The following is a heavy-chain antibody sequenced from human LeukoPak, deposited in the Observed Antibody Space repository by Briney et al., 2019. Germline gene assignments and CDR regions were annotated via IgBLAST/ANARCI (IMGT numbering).Heavy chain of an antibody. V-gene: IGHV4-59*08. J-gene: IGHJ4*02. CDR1: GGSISSYY. Sequence: PSETLSLTCTVSGGSISSYYWSWIRQPPGKGLEWIGYIYYSGSTNYNPSLKSRVTISVDTSKNQFSLKLSSVTAADTAVYYCARQNGWYYFDYWGQGTLVTVSS. CDR3: ARQNGWYYFDY. CDR2: IYYSGST. D-gene: IGHD6-19*01.